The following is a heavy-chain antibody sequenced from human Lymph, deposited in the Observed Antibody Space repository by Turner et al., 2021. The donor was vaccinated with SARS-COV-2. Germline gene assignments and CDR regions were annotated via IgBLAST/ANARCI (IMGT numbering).Heavy chain of an antibody. D-gene: IGHD2-15*01. CDR2: FDPEDGET. CDR3: ATAPAAVVTGWFDP. J-gene: IGHJ5*02. CDR1: GYTLPELY. V-gene: IGHV1-24*01. Sequence: QVQLVQSGAEVKKPGASVKVSCKVSGYTLPELYMHWVRQTPGKGLEWMGGFDPEDGETIYAQNFQGRVTMTEDTSTDTAYMDLSSLRSEDTAVYYCATAPAAVVTGWFDPWGQGTLVTVSS.